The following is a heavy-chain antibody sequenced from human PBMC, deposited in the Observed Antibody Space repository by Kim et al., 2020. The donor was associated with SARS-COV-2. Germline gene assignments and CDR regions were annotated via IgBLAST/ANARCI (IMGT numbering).Heavy chain of an antibody. CDR3: ARTTYYYDSSGYYYFDY. Sequence: SETLSLTCTVSGGSISSYYWSWIRQPPGKGLEWIGYIYYSGSTNYNPSLKSRVTISVDTSKNQFSLKLSSVTAADTAVYYCARTTYYYDSSGYYYFDYWGQGTLVTVSS. D-gene: IGHD3-22*01. V-gene: IGHV4-59*01. J-gene: IGHJ4*02. CDR2: IYYSGST. CDR1: GGSISSYY.